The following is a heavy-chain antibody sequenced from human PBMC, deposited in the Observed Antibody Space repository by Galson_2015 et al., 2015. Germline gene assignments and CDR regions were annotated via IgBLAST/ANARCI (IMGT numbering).Heavy chain of an antibody. D-gene: IGHD3-9*01. Sequence: SLRLSCAASGFTFSSYSMNWVRQAPGKGLEWVSYISSSSSTIYYADSVKGRFTISRDNAKNSLYLQMNSLRDEDTAVYYCARGLDILTGPHWYFDLWGRGTLVTVSS. CDR2: ISSSSSTI. V-gene: IGHV3-48*02. J-gene: IGHJ2*01. CDR1: GFTFSSYS. CDR3: ARGLDILTGPHWYFDL.